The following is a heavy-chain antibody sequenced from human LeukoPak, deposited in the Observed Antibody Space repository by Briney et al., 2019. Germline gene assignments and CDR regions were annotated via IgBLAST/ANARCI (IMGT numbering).Heavy chain of an antibody. CDR1: GFTFSSYY. J-gene: IGHJ6*03. V-gene: IGHV3-48*03. Sequence: GGSLRLSCAASGFTFSSYYMNWVRQAPGKGLEWVSSISSSGSTIYYADSVKGRFTISRDNAKNSLYLQMNSLRAEDTAVYYCAYSSGWYYYYTDVWGKGTTVTVSS. CDR2: ISSSGSTI. D-gene: IGHD6-19*01. CDR3: AYSSGWYYYYTDV.